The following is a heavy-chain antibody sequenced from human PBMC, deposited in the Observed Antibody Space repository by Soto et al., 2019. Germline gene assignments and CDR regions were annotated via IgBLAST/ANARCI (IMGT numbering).Heavy chain of an antibody. CDR3: ARIRGYWYGLDV. CDR2: ITGTGGNT. CDR1: GFPLSTYG. Sequence: VGSLRLSCAASGFPLSTYGMTRVRQAPGKGLEWVSAITGTGGNTYYVDSVKGRFTSSRDNSKNMLYLQVNSLRVEDTAVYYCARIRGYWYGLDVWGQGTTVTVSS. V-gene: IGHV3-23*01. J-gene: IGHJ6*02.